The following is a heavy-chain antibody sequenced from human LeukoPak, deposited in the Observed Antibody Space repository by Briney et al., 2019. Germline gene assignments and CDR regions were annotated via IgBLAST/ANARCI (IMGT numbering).Heavy chain of an antibody. Sequence: GGSLRLSCAASGFTFSSYAMHWVRQAPGKGLEYVSAISSNGGSTYYANSVKGRFTISRDNSQNTLYLQMGSLRAEDMAVYYCARGIGACSSTSCYTDYWGQGTLVTVSS. CDR3: ARGIGACSSTSCYTDY. D-gene: IGHD2-2*02. CDR2: ISSNGGST. J-gene: IGHJ4*02. V-gene: IGHV3-64*01. CDR1: GFTFSSYA.